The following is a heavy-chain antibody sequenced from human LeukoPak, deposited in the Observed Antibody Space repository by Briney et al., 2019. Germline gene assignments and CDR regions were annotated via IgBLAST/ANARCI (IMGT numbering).Heavy chain of an antibody. CDR2: IRYDGSNK. V-gene: IGHV3-30*02. CDR3: AKCRSAPYYYMDV. CDR1: GFTFS. J-gene: IGHJ6*03. Sequence: GGSLRLSCAASGFTFSRLEWVAFIRYDGSNKYYAEFVKGRFTIFRDNSKNTLYLQMNSLRAEDTAVYYCAKCRSAPYYYMDVWGKGTTVTVSS.